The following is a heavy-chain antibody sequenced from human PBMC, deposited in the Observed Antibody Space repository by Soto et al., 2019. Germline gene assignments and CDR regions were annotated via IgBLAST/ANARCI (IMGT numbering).Heavy chain of an antibody. CDR3: ARHHDYVWGTYRWALDY. D-gene: IGHD3-16*02. J-gene: IGHJ4*02. V-gene: IGHV4-39*01. CDR2: KLYSGST. Sequence: SETLSLTCTVSGGSISSNAYYWGWIRQSPGKGLEWIASKLYSGSTYYSPSLKSRVTISVDTSKNQFSLRLSSVTAADTAVYYCARHHDYVWGTYRWALDYWGQGTLVTVSS. CDR1: GGSISSNAYY.